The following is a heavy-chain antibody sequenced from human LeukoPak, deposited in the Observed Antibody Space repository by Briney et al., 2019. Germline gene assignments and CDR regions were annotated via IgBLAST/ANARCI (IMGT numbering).Heavy chain of an antibody. D-gene: IGHD6-19*01. CDR3: ARETIIAVAGTNYYYGMDV. J-gene: IGHJ6*02. Sequence: GGSLRLSCAASGFTFSSYAMRWVSPAPGKGLGWEAVISYDGSNKYYADSVKGRFTISRDSSKNTLYLQMNSLRAEDTAVYYCARETIIAVAGTNYYYGMDVRGQGTTVTVSS. CDR1: GFTFSSYA. V-gene: IGHV3-30*04. CDR2: ISYDGSNK.